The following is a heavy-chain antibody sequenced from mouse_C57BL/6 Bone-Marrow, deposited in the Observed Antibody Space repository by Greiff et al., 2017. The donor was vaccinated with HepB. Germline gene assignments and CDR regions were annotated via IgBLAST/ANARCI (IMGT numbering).Heavy chain of an antibody. D-gene: IGHD1-1*01. CDR2: INPNNGGT. J-gene: IGHJ2*01. Sequence: VQLQQSGPELVKPGASVKISCKASGYTFTDYYMNWVKQSHGKSLEWIGDINPNNGGTSYNQKFKGKATLTVDKSSSTAYMELRSLTSEDSAVYYCARWGYYYGSSYWIYFDYWGQGTTLTVSS. V-gene: IGHV1-26*01. CDR1: GYTFTDYY. CDR3: ARWGYYYGSSYWIYFDY.